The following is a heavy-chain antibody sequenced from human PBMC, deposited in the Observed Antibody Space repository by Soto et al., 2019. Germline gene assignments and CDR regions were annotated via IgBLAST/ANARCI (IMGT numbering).Heavy chain of an antibody. J-gene: IGHJ5*02. Sequence: LSLTCTVSGGSISSGDYYWSWIRQPPGKGLEWIGYIYYSGSTNYNPSLKSRVTISVDTSKNQFSLKLSSVTAADTAVYYCARDAAWSGGSCLNRGNWFDPWGQGNLVTVSS. CDR2: IYYSGST. CDR1: GGSISSGDYY. CDR3: ARDAAWSGGSCLNRGNWFDP. V-gene: IGHV4-61*08. D-gene: IGHD2-15*01.